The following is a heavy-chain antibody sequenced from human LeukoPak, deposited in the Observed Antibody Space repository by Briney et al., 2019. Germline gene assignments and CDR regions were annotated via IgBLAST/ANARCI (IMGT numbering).Heavy chain of an antibody. CDR3: AVGTTPYFIDY. D-gene: IGHD2/OR15-2a*01. J-gene: IGHJ4*02. CDR2: IYPGDSDT. CDR1: GFGFSSSW. Sequence: GESLKISCYGSGFGFSSSWIGWVRQMPGKGLEWMGFIYPGDSDTRYSPSFQAQVTISADKSIDTAFLQWRSLKASDTAMYYCAVGTTPYFIDYWGQGTLVTVSS. V-gene: IGHV5-51*01.